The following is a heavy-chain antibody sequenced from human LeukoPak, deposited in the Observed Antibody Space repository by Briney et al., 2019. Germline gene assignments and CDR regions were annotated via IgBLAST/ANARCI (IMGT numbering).Heavy chain of an antibody. V-gene: IGHV3-7*01. Sequence: GGSLRLSCAASGFTFSSYWMSWVRQAPGKGLEWVANIKQDGSEKYYVDSVKGRFTISRDNAKNSLYLQMNSLRAEDTAVYYCLTIVETTIDAFDIWGQGTMVTVSS. D-gene: IGHD1-26*01. CDR3: LTIVETTIDAFDI. CDR1: GFTFSSYW. CDR2: IKQDGSEK. J-gene: IGHJ3*02.